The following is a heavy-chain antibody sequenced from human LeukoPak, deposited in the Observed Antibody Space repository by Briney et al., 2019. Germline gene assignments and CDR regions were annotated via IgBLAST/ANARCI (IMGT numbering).Heavy chain of an antibody. D-gene: IGHD2-8*02. Sequence: GGSLRLSCAASGFTFSSYWMHWVRQAPGKGLVWVSRINNDGSSTSYADSVKGRFTISRDDAKNTLYLQMNSLRAEDTAVYYCARVWSYFYFDYWGQGTLVTVSS. CDR2: INNDGSST. CDR1: GFTFSSYW. J-gene: IGHJ4*02. V-gene: IGHV3-74*01. CDR3: ARVWSYFYFDY.